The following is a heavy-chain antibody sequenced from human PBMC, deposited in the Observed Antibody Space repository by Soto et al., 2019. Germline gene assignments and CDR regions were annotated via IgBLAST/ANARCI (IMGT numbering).Heavy chain of an antibody. J-gene: IGHJ6*02. CDR2: ISAYNGNT. Sequence: QVQLVQSGAEVKKPGASVKVSCKASGYTFTSYGISWVRQAPGQGLEWMGWISAYNGNTNYAQKCQGRVTMTTDTSTSTAYMEVRSLRSDDTAVYYCARSFAGEDSIMVINGMDVWGQGTTVTVSS. CDR1: GYTFTSYG. V-gene: IGHV1-18*01. D-gene: IGHD2-15*01. CDR3: ARSFAGEDSIMVINGMDV.